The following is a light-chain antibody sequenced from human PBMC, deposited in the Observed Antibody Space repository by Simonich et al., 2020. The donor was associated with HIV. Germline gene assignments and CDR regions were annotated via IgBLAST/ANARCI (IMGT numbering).Light chain of an antibody. J-gene: IGKJ1*01. Sequence: DIVMTQSPDSLAVSLGERATINCKSSQSVLYSSNNKNYLAWYRQKPGQPPNLLISWSAPRESGVPDRFSGSGSGTDFTLTISSLQAEDVAVYFCQQYYSTPPTFGQGTKVEIK. CDR2: WSA. CDR3: QQYYSTPPT. CDR1: QSVLYSSNNKNY. V-gene: IGKV4-1*01.